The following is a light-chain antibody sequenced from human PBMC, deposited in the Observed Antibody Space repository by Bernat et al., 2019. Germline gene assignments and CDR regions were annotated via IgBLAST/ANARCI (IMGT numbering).Light chain of an antibody. J-gene: IGKJ3*01. CDR1: QSVSNF. V-gene: IGKV3D-11*02. Sequence: EIVLTQSPATLSLSPGERATLSCRASQSVSNFLAWYQHKPGQAPRLLIYDTSNRAAGIPARFTGSGSETDFNLTITSLEPEDFAVYYCQHRSNWQWSFGPGTRVEIK. CDR3: QHRSNWQWS. CDR2: DTS.